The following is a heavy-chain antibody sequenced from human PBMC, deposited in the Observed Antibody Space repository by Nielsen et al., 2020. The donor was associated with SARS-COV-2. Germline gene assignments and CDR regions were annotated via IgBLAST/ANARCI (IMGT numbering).Heavy chain of an antibody. CDR3: ARGGAGYCSGGSCYFGSDFDY. CDR1: GGPIGTFY. CDR2: IYYSGST. Sequence: SETLSLTCTVSGGPIGTFYWSWIRQPPGKGLEWIGNIYYSGSTYYNPSLKSRVTISVDTSKNQFSLKLSSVTAADTAVYYCARGGAGYCSGGSCYFGSDFDYWGQGTLVTVSS. V-gene: IGHV4-59*08. J-gene: IGHJ4*02. D-gene: IGHD2-15*01.